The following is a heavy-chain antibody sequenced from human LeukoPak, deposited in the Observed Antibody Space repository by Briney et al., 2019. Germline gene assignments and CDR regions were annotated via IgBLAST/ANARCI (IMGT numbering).Heavy chain of an antibody. J-gene: IGHJ4*02. CDR1: GFTFSSYW. Sequence: GGSLRLSCAASGFTFSSYWMSWVRQAPGKGLEWVANIKQDGSEKYYVDSVEGRFTISRDNAKNSLYLQMNSLRAEDTAVYYCARVVVVVTAAHFDYWGQGTLVTVSS. V-gene: IGHV3-7*01. CDR3: ARVVVVVTAAHFDY. D-gene: IGHD2-21*02. CDR2: IKQDGSEK.